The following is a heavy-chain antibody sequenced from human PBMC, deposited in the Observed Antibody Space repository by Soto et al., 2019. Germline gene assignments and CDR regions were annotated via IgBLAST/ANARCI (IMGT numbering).Heavy chain of an antibody. D-gene: IGHD1-26*01. CDR1: GGSISSYY. J-gene: IGHJ4*02. CDR3: ARRWGRTFDY. CDR2: IYYSGST. V-gene: IGHV4-59*08. Sequence: QVQLQESGPGLVKPSETLSLTCTVSGGSISSYYWSWIRQPPGKGLEWIGCIYYSGSTNYNPPLKSRVTISVDTSKNQFSLQLSSVTAADTAVYYCARRWGRTFDYWGQGTLVTVSS.